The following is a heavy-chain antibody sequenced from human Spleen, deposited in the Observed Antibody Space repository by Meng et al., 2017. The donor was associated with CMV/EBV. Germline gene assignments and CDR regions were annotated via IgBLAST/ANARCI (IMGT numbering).Heavy chain of an antibody. V-gene: IGHV3-7*01. Sequence: LTCAASGFTFSNAWMSWVRQAPGKGLEWVANIKEVGTEKYLAGSVKGRFAISRDNAKSSIYLQMNSLRAEDTALYYCARISRGTGTIYLDYWGQGTPVTVSS. J-gene: IGHJ4*02. CDR1: GFTFSNAW. CDR2: IKEVGTEK. D-gene: IGHD1-1*01. CDR3: ARISRGTGTIYLDY.